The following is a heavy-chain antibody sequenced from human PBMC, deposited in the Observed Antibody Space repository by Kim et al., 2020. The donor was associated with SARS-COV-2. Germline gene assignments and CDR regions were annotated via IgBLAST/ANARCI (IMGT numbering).Heavy chain of an antibody. CDR1: GGSFSGYY. CDR3: ARRTALIRFHSPNFDY. V-gene: IGHV4-34*01. Sequence: SETLSLTCAVYGGSFSGYYWSWIRQPPGKGLEWIGEINHSGSTNYNPSLKSRVTISVDTSKNQFSLKLSSVTAADTAVYYCARRTALIRFHSPNFDYWGQGTLVTVSS. D-gene: IGHD3-3*01. CDR2: INHSGST. J-gene: IGHJ4*02.